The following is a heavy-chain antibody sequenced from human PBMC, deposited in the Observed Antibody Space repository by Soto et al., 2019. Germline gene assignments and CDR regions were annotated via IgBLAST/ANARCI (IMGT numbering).Heavy chain of an antibody. Sequence: SETLSLTCTVSGGSISSYYWSWIRQPPGKGLEWIGYIYYSGSTNYNPSLKSRVTISVDTSKNQFSLKLSSVTAADTAVYYCARGLKDIVVVVAAPDYYYYMDVWGKGTTVTVSS. CDR2: IYYSGST. CDR1: GGSISSYY. CDR3: ARGLKDIVVVVAAPDYYYYMDV. V-gene: IGHV4-59*01. J-gene: IGHJ6*03. D-gene: IGHD2-15*01.